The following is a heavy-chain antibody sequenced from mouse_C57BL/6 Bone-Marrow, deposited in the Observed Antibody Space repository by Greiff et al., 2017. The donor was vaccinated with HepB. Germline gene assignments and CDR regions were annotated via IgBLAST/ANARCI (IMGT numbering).Heavy chain of an antibody. CDR2: ISDGGSYT. D-gene: IGHD1-1*01. CDR3: ARDNYGTYYFDY. Sequence: VQLKESGGGLVKPGGSLKLSCAASGFTFSSYAMSWVRQTPEKRLEWVATISDGGSYTYYPDNVKGRFTISRDNAKNNLYLQMSHLKSEDTAMYYCARDNYGTYYFDYWGQGTTLTVSS. CDR1: GFTFSSYA. J-gene: IGHJ2*01. V-gene: IGHV5-4*01.